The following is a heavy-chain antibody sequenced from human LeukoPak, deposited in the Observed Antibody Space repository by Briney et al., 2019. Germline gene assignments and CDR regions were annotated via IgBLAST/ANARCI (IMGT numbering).Heavy chain of an antibody. CDR1: GFTFSSYG. J-gene: IGHJ4*02. V-gene: IGHV3-30*03. Sequence: GGSLRLSCAASGFTFSSYGMHWVRQAPGKGLEWVAVISYDGSNKYYADSVKGRFTISRDNSKNTLYLQMNSLRAEDTAVYYCAILVGATTGVDYWGQGTLVTVSS. D-gene: IGHD1-26*01. CDR2: ISYDGSNK. CDR3: AILVGATTGVDY.